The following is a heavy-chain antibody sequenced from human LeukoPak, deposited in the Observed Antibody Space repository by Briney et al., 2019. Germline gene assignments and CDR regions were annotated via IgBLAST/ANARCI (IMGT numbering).Heavy chain of an antibody. D-gene: IGHD3-9*01. CDR3: ARDGSGYFDWLNLYYYYMDV. V-gene: IGHV1-18*01. J-gene: IGHJ6*03. CDR1: GYTFTSYG. CDR2: ISAYNGNT. Sequence: ASVKVSCKASGYTFTSYGISWVRQAPGQGLEWMGWISAYNGNTNYAQKLQGRVTMTTDTSTSTAYMELRSLRSDDTAVYYCARDGSGYFDWLNLYYYYMDVWGKGTTVTISS.